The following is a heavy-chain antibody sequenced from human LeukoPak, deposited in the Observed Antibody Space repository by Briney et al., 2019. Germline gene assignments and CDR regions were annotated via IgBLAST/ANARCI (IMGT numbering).Heavy chain of an antibody. CDR1: GFTFSDSY. CDR3: ARQSRETRSVYEYYFDY. CDR2: ISNDDSTM. D-gene: IGHD5/OR15-5a*01. Sequence: PGGSLRLSCAASGFTFSDSYMAWIRQAPGKGLEWLSHISNDDSTMYYADSVKGRFTVSRDNAKNSLFLQMNSLRAGDTAVYYCARQSRETRSVYEYYFDYRGQGALVTVSS. V-gene: IGHV3-11*01. J-gene: IGHJ4*02.